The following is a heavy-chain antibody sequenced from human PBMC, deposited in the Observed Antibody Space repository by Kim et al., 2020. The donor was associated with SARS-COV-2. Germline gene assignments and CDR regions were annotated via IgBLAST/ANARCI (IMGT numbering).Heavy chain of an antibody. D-gene: IGHD1-26*01. CDR2: ISYDGSNK. CDR3: AKDRMGATTTQNYYYYYGMDV. J-gene: IGHJ6*02. CDR1: GFTFSSYG. V-gene: IGHV3-30*18. Sequence: GGSLRLSCAASGFTFSSYGMHWVRQAPGKGLEWVAVISYDGSNKYYADSVKGRFTISRDNSKNTLYLQMNSLRAEDTAVYYCAKDRMGATTTQNYYYYYGMDVWGQGTTVTVSS.